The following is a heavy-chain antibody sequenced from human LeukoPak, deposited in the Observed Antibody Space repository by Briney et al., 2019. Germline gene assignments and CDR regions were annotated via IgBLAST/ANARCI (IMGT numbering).Heavy chain of an antibody. J-gene: IGHJ4*02. CDR3: ARDVYYDSSIDY. CDR1: GFTFSSYS. Sequence: PGGSLRLSCAASGFTFSSYSMNWVRQTPGKGLEWVSSISSSSSYIYYADSVKGRFTISRDNAKNSLYLQMNSQRAEDTAVYYCARDVYYDSSIDYWGQGTLVTVSS. D-gene: IGHD3-22*01. CDR2: ISSSSSYI. V-gene: IGHV3-21*01.